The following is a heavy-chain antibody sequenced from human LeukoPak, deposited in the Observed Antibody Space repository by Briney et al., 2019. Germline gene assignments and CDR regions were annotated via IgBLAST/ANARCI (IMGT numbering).Heavy chain of an antibody. J-gene: IGHJ6*03. D-gene: IGHD5-12*01. Sequence: PGRSLRLSCTASGFTFGDYAMSWFRQAPGKGLEWVGFIRSKAYGGTTEYAASVKGRFTISRDDSKSIAYLQMNSLKTEATAVYYCTRDRGYRVATMPLSDYYYYYMDVWGKGTTVTVSS. CDR3: TRDRGYRVATMPLSDYYYYYMDV. CDR2: IRSKAYGGTT. V-gene: IGHV3-49*03. CDR1: GFTFGDYA.